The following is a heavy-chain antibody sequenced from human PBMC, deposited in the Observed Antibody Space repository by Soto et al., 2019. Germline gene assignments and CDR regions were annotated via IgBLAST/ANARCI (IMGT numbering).Heavy chain of an antibody. J-gene: IGHJ6*02. D-gene: IGHD3-10*01. CDR1: LTELS. CDR2: FDPEDGET. V-gene: IGHV1-24*01. Sequence: LTELSMHWVRQAPGKGLEWMGGFDPEDGETIYAQKFQGRVTMTEDTSTDTAYMELSSLRSEDTAVYYCATVLKGGGVLWFGESPRDYYYYGMDVWGQGTTVTVSS. CDR3: ATVLKGGGVLWFGESPRDYYYYGMDV.